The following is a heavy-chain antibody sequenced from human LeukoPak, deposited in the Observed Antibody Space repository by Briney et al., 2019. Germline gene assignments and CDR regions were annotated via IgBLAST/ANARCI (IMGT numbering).Heavy chain of an antibody. CDR3: ARGGRGYSSGWPFDY. CDR2: IIPIFGTA. Sequence: GASVKVSCKASGYTFTGYYMHWVRQAPGQGLEWMGGIIPIFGTANYAQKFQGRVTITADKSTSTAYMELSSLRSEDTAVYYCARGGRGYSSGWPFDYWGQGTLVTVSS. CDR1: GYTFTGYY. D-gene: IGHD6-19*01. V-gene: IGHV1-69*06. J-gene: IGHJ4*02.